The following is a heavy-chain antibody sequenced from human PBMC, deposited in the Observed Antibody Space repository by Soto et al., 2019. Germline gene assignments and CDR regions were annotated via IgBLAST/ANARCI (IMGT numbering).Heavy chain of an antibody. CDR3: ARDTMVTSSWLAP. J-gene: IGHJ5*02. D-gene: IGHD4-17*01. CDR2: ISAHNGNT. CDR1: GYTFTSYG. V-gene: IGHV1-18*01. Sequence: QVQLVQSGAEVKKPGSSVKVSCKASGYTFTSYGISWVRQAPGQGLEWMGGISAHNGNTNYAQKLHGRVTMTTDTSTSTAYMEVRSLRSDATAVYYCARDTMVTSSWLAPWGQGTLVTVSS.